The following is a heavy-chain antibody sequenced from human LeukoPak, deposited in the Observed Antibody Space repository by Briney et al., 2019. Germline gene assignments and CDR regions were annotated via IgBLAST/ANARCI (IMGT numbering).Heavy chain of an antibody. Sequence: SQTLSLTCTVSGGSISSGDYYWSWIRQPPGKGLEWIGYIYYSGSTYYNPSLKSRVTISGDTSKNQFSLKVTSVTVADTAVSYCARHQISSGWSLYFDSWGQGILVTVSS. D-gene: IGHD6-19*01. J-gene: IGHJ4*02. CDR3: ARHQISSGWSLYFDS. CDR1: GGSISSGDYY. CDR2: IYYSGST. V-gene: IGHV4-30-4*01.